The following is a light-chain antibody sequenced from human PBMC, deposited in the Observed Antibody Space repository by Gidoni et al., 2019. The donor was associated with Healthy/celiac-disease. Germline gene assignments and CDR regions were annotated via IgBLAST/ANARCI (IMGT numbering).Light chain of an antibody. CDR3: QQSYSTPYT. V-gene: IGKV1-39*01. Sequence: IQMTQPPSSLSASVGDRFTITCRASQSISSYLNWYQQKPGKAPKLLIYAASSLQSGGQSRFSGSGSGTDFTLTISSLQHEDFATYYCQQSYSTPYTFGQXTKLEIK. J-gene: IGKJ2*01. CDR2: AAS. CDR1: QSISSY.